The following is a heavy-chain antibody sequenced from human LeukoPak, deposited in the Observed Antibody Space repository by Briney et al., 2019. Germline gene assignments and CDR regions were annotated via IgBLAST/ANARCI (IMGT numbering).Heavy chain of an antibody. D-gene: IGHD3-10*01. Sequence: GSSVKASCKASGGTFSSYAISWVRQAPGQGLEWMGGIIPIFGTANYAQKFQGRVTITADESTSTAYMELSSLRSEDTAVYYCARGHYGSGSYYNNWFDPWGQGTLVTVSS. V-gene: IGHV1-69*01. J-gene: IGHJ5*02. CDR3: ARGHYGSGSYYNNWFDP. CDR1: GGTFSSYA. CDR2: IIPIFGTA.